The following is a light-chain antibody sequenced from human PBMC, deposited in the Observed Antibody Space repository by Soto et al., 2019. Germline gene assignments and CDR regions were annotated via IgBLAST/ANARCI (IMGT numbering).Light chain of an antibody. Sequence: IVMTQSPVTLSVSPGERATLSCRASQSVSSNLAWYQQKPGQAPRLLIYGASTRATGIPARFSGSGSGTEFTLTISILQSEDFAVYYCQHYNNWPPWTFGQGTKVEIK. CDR3: QHYNNWPPWT. J-gene: IGKJ1*01. CDR1: QSVSSN. V-gene: IGKV3-15*01. CDR2: GAS.